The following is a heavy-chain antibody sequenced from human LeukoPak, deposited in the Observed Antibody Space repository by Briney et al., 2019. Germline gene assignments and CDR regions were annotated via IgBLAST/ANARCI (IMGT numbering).Heavy chain of an antibody. D-gene: IGHD1-26*01. CDR2: INPNSGGT. CDR1: GYTFTGYY. CDR3: ARTSGTFFPYNWFDP. Sequence: ASVKVSCKASGYTFTGYYMHWVRQAPGQGLEWMGWINPNSGGTNYAQKFQGRVTMTRDTSISTAYMELSRLRSDDTAVYYCARTSGTFFPYNWFDPWGQGTLVTVSS. V-gene: IGHV1-2*02. J-gene: IGHJ5*02.